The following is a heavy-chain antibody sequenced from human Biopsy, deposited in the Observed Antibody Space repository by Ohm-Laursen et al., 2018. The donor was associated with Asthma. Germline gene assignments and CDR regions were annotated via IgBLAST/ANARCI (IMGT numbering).Heavy chain of an antibody. D-gene: IGHD3-9*01. CDR1: GYTFIHFA. J-gene: IGHJ3*01. CDR3: ARTYYDFLTGQVNDAFAL. Sequence: ASVKVSCKASGYTFIHFAIHWVRQAPGQRLEWMGWINAGDGNTKYSQKFQGRVTITRDTSAGTAYMDLRSLRSEDTTMYYCARTYYDFLTGQVNDAFALWGQGTMVTVSS. V-gene: IGHV1-3*01. CDR2: INAGDGNT.